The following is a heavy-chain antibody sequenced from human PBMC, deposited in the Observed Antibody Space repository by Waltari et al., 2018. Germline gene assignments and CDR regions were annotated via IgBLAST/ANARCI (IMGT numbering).Heavy chain of an antibody. J-gene: IGHJ4*02. V-gene: IGHV1-18*01. CDR3: ARTVGGVGATVDC. CDR2: KSAYNGNT. Sequence: QVQLVQSGAEVKKHGASVKVSCKASGYTFTSYGISWVRQAPGQGLEGLGWKSAYNGNTNDAQKLQGRATMTTDTTTMTAYRGLRRLRSEETAVDYCARTVGGVGATVDCWGQGTLVTVSS. D-gene: IGHD1-26*01. CDR1: GYTFTSYG.